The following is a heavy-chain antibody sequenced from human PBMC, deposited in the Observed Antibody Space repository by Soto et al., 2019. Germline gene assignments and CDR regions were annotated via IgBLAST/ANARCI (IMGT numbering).Heavy chain of an antibody. CDR3: ARERPDGARLDP. CDR2: IYYSGST. V-gene: IGHV4-30-4*01. CDR1: GGSISSGDYY. Sequence: QEQLQESGPGLVKPSQTLSLTCTVSGGSISSGDYYWSWIRQPPGKGLEWIGYIYYSGSTYYNPCLKSRVTISVDTSKNQFSLKLSSVTAADTAVYYCARERPDGARLDPWGQGTLVTVSS. J-gene: IGHJ5*02. D-gene: IGHD6-6*01.